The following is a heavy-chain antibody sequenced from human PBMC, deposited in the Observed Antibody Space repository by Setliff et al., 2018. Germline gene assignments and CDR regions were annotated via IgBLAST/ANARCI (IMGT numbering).Heavy chain of an antibody. CDR3: ARTGTTYYYSCMDV. J-gene: IGHJ6*03. V-gene: IGHV4-39*07. CDR1: GDSISRSTYY. CDR2: VDHSGNT. D-gene: IGHD3-22*01. Sequence: SETLSLTCTVSGDSISRSTYYWGWIRQSPGKGLDWIGTVDHSGNTFYNPSLKSRVTISVDTSKNQFSLKLTSVTAADTAVYYCARTGTTYYYSCMDVWGKGTTVTVSS.